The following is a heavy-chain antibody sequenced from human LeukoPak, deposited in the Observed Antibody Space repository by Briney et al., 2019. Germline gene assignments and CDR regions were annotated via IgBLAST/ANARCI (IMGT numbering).Heavy chain of an antibody. V-gene: IGHV1-8*01. Sequence: ASVKVSCKASGYTFTSYDINWVRQATGQGLEWMGWMNPNSGNTGYAQKFQGRVTMTRNTSISTAYMELSSLRSEDTAVYYCARGVATVTTEPSWFDPWGQGTLVTVSS. CDR2: MNPNSGNT. J-gene: IGHJ5*02. CDR1: GYTFTSYD. D-gene: IGHD4-17*01. CDR3: ARGVATVTTEPSWFDP.